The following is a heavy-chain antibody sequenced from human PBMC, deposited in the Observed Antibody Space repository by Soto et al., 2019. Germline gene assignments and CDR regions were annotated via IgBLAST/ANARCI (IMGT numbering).Heavy chain of an antibody. V-gene: IGHV1-18*04. CDR1: GYTFTSYG. CDR2: ISAYNGNT. D-gene: IGHD6-19*01. J-gene: IGHJ5*02. Sequence: ASVKVSCKASGYTFTSYGISWVRQAPGQGLEWMGWISAYNGNTNYAQKLQGRVTMTTDTSTSTAYMELRSLRSDDTAVYYCARWSVSGWPEPDNWFDPWGQGTLVTVSS. CDR3: ARWSVSGWPEPDNWFDP.